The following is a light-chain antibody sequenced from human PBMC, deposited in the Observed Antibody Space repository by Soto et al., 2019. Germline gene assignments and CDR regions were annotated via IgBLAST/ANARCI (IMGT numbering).Light chain of an antibody. V-gene: IGKV3-15*01. CDR2: GAS. CDR3: QQYTSWQT. CDR1: RDISNN. J-gene: IGKJ1*01. Sequence: EIVMTQSPASLSVSPGGRATLSCRASRDISNNLAWYQQRPGQPPRLLIYGASTRATGVPARFSGSGWGTDFTLTISGLQSDDFAVYYCQQYTSWQTFCQGTQVDIK.